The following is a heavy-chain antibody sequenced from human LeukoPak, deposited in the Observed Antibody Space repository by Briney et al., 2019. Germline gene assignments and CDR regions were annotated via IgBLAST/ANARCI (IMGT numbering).Heavy chain of an antibody. V-gene: IGHV6-1*01. Sequence: SRTLSLTFAISGDSVSVNSAAWNWLRQSPSRGLEWLGRTYYRSKWYNDYAVSVKSPIPINPDTSKNQFSLQLNSVTPEDTAVYYCARGGYSSGPQGFDYWGQGTLVTVSS. CDR2: TYYRSKWYN. J-gene: IGHJ4*02. CDR1: GDSVSVNSAA. D-gene: IGHD6-19*01. CDR3: ARGGYSSGPQGFDY.